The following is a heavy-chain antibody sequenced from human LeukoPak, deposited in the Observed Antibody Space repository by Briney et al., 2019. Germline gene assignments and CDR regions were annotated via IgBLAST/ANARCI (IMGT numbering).Heavy chain of an antibody. V-gene: IGHV3-21*04. CDR3: AKDDGDYCDY. J-gene: IGHJ4*02. CDR2: ISSSSSSYI. D-gene: IGHD4-17*01. CDR1: GFTFSSYS. Sequence: GGSLRLSCAASGFTFSSYSMNWVRQAPGKGLEWVSSISSSSSSYIYYADSVKGRVTISRDNSKNTLFLQMNSLRAEDTAVYYCAKDDGDYCDYWGQGTLVTVSS.